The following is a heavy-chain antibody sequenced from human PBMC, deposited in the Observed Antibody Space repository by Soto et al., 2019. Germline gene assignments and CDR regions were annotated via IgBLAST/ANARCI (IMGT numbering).Heavy chain of an antibody. Sequence: ASVKVSCKASGYTFTSYGISWVRQAPGQGLEWMGWISAYNGNTNYAQKLQGRVTMTTDTSTSTAYMELRSLRSDDTAVYYCARWLSFEWLLSGDWFDPWGQGTLVTVSS. CDR1: GYTFTSYG. V-gene: IGHV1-18*04. CDR3: ARWLSFEWLLSGDWFDP. CDR2: ISAYNGNT. J-gene: IGHJ5*02. D-gene: IGHD3-9*01.